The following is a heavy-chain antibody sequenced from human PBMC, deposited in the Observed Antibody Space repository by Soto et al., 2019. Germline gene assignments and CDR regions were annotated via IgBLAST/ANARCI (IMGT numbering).Heavy chain of an antibody. Sequence: ASVEVSCKASGGTFSSYAISWVRQAPGQGLEWMGGIIPIFGTANYAQKFQGRVTITADESTSTAYMELSSLRSEDTAVYYCARERRGIAVAGSSFDYWGQGTLVTVSS. J-gene: IGHJ4*02. V-gene: IGHV1-69*13. CDR1: GGTFSSYA. CDR2: IIPIFGTA. D-gene: IGHD6-19*01. CDR3: ARERRGIAVAGSSFDY.